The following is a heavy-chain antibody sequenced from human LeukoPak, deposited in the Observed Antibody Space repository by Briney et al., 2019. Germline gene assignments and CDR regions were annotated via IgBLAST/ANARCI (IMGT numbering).Heavy chain of an antibody. CDR1: GFTVSSNY. CDR2: IYSGGSR. D-gene: IGHD6-13*01. J-gene: IGHJ3*02. CDR3: ASGSSPDNHAFDI. Sequence: PGGSLRLSCAASGFTVSSNYMRWVRQAPGKGLEWVSVIYSGGSRYYAGSVKGRFSISRDNSKNTLFLQMSGLRAEDTAVYYCASGSSPDNHAFDIWGRGTMVTVSS. V-gene: IGHV3-66*01.